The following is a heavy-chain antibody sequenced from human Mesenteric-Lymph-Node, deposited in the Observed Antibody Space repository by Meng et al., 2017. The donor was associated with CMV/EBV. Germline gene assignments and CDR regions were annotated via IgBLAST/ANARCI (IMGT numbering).Heavy chain of an antibody. J-gene: IGHJ5*02. CDR2: LNPNSGDT. D-gene: IGHD5-12*01. CDR1: GYTFTDYY. Sequence: ASVKVSCKTSGYTFTDYYMHWVRQAPGQGLEWMGRLNPNSGDTNYAQKFQGRVTMTRDTSTSTASMELSRLRSDDTAVYYCARDRGGSGYLDPWGQGTLVTVSS. CDR3: ARDRGGSGYLDP. V-gene: IGHV1-2*06.